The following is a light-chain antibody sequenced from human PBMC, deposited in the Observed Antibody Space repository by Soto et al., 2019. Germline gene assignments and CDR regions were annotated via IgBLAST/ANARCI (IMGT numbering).Light chain of an antibody. CDR3: CSYVTYSGVV. CDR2: EGS. Sequence: QSALTQPASVSGSPGQSITISCTETSSDVGSYNLVSWYQQHPGKAPKLMIYEGSKRPSGVSNRFSGSKSGNTASLTISGLRAEDEADYYCCSYVTYSGVVFGGGTKVTVL. V-gene: IGLV2-23*01. CDR1: SSDVGSYNL. J-gene: IGLJ2*01.